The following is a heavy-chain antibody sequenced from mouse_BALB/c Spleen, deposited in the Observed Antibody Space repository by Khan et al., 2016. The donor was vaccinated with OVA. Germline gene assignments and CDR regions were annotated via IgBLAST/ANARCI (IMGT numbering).Heavy chain of an antibody. CDR1: GFTFSSYG. J-gene: IGHJ2*01. V-gene: IGHV5-17*02. Sequence: LVESGGGLVQPGGSRKLSCAASGFTFSSYGMYWVRQAPGKGLEWVAYISGDSSNIYYTDTVKGRFTISRDNPKNTLSLQMTSLMSEDTARYYCATSYYYGYYFDYWGPGTTVTVSS. CDR2: ISGDSSNI. D-gene: IGHD1-1*01. CDR3: ATSYYYGYYFDY.